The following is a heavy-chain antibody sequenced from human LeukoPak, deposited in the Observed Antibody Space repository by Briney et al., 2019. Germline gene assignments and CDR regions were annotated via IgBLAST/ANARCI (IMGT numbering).Heavy chain of an antibody. CDR3: AVGYNYGYLGY. J-gene: IGHJ4*02. CDR2: IYYSGST. CDR1: GASISSYY. Sequence: SETLSLTSTVSGASISSYYWSWIRQPPGKGLEWIGYIYYSGSTKYNPSLKSRVTISLDTSKNQFSLKLSSVTAVDTAVYYCAVGYNYGYLGYWGQGTLVTVSS. V-gene: IGHV4-59*01. D-gene: IGHD5-18*01.